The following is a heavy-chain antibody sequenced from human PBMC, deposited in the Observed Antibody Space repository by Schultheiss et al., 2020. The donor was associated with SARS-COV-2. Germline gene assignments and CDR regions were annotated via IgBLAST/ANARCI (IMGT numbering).Heavy chain of an antibody. D-gene: IGHD6-13*01. CDR2: IYYSGST. CDR3: AAIAAADSGEYYFDY. J-gene: IGHJ4*02. CDR1: GGSFSGYY. V-gene: IGHV4-59*01. Sequence: GSLRLSCAVYGGSFSGYYWSWIRQSPGRGLEWIGYIYYSGSTNYNPSLKSRVAMSVDMSKSHFSLKLSSVTAADTAVYYCAAIAAADSGEYYFDYWGQGTLVTVSS.